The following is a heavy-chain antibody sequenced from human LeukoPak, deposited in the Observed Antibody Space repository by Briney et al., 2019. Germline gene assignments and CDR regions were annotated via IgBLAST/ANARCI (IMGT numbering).Heavy chain of an antibody. J-gene: IGHJ5*02. CDR2: ISYSGSL. CDR3: ARHSGYALYNWFDP. CDR1: GGSISSTNYY. Sequence: SETLSLTCTVSGGSISSTNYYWAWNRQPPGKGLEWIGSISYSGSLYYNPSLKSRVTISVDTSKNQYSLRLSSVTAADTAVYYCARHSGYALYNWFDPWGQGTLVTVSS. V-gene: IGHV4-39*01. D-gene: IGHD5-12*01.